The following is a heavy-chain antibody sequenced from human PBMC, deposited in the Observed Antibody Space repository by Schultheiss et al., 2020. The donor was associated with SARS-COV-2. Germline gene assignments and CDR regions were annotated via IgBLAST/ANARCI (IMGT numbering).Heavy chain of an antibody. J-gene: IGHJ6*04. Sequence: GESLKISCEGSGYTFTNYWVAWVRQMPGKGLEWMGIVYPGDSDTRYSPSFQGQVTISVDKSINTAYLQWNSLTASDTAMYYCARHKEVAGKMDVWGKGTTVTVSS. CDR1: GYTFTNYW. CDR3: ARHKEVAGKMDV. D-gene: IGHD6-19*01. V-gene: IGHV5-51*01. CDR2: VYPGDSDT.